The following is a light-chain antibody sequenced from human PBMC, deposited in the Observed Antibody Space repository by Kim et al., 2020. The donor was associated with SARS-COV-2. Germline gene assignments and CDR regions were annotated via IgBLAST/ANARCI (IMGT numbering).Light chain of an antibody. V-gene: IGLV2-11*01. CDR1: SSDVGGYNS. Sequence: GQSVTISCTGTSSDVGGYNSVSWYQQHPGKAPKLVIYDVSKRPSGVPDRFSGSKSGNTASLTISGLQAEDEADYYCCSYAGSYGVVFGGGTKVTVL. CDR2: DVS. J-gene: IGLJ2*01. CDR3: CSYAGSYGVV.